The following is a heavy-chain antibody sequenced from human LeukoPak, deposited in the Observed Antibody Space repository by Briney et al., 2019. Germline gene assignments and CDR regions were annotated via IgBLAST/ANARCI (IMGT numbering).Heavy chain of an antibody. CDR3: ATRGVVVDY. D-gene: IGHD2-2*01. J-gene: IGHJ4*02. CDR2: INHSGST. CDR1: GGSFSGYY. Sequence: SETLSLTCAVYGGSFSGYYWNWIRQPPGKGLEWIGEINHSGSTNYNPSLKSRVTISVDTSKNQFSLKLSSVTAADTAVYYCATRGVVVDYWGQGTLVTVTS. V-gene: IGHV4-34*01.